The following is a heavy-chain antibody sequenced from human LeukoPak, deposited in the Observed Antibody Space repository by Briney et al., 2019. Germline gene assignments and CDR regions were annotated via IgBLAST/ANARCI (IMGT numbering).Heavy chain of an antibody. J-gene: IGHJ3*02. CDR1: GFTFDDYA. CDR2: IGWNSGSI. V-gene: IGHV3-9*01. Sequence: GRSLRLSCAASGFTFDDYAMHWVRQAPGKGLEWVSGIGWNSGSIGYADSVKGRFTISRDNAKNSLYLQMNSLRAEDTALYYCAKDIYYYDSSGHDAFDIWGQGTMVTVSS. D-gene: IGHD3-22*01. CDR3: AKDIYYYDSSGHDAFDI.